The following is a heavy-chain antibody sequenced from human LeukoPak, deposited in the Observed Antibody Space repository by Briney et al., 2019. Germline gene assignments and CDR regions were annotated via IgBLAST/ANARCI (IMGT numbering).Heavy chain of an antibody. CDR1: GFSFSIYN. J-gene: IGHJ4*02. Sequence: GVSLRLSCATSGFSFSIYNMIWVRQAPGKGLEWVSYIGIGRSTIYYADSVKGRFTISRDNAKNSLYLQMNSLRDEDSAVYYCARDQGIFDYWGQGTLVTVSS. V-gene: IGHV3-48*02. CDR2: IGIGRSTI. CDR3: ARDQGIFDY.